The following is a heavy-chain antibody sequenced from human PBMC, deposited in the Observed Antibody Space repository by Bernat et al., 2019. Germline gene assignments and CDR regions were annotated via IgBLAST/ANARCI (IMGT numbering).Heavy chain of an antibody. CDR3: ARIQRYSSDWYPFDY. J-gene: IGHJ4*02. CDR2: IDWDDDK. V-gene: IGHV2-70*15. CDR1: GFSLSTSGMC. D-gene: IGHD6-19*01. Sequence: QVTLRESGPALVKPTQTLTLTCTFSGFSLSTSGMCVSWIRQPPGKALEWLTRIDWDDDKYYSTSLKTRLTISKDTSKNQVVLTMTNMDPVDTATYYCARIQRYSSDWYPFDYWGQGTLVTVSS.